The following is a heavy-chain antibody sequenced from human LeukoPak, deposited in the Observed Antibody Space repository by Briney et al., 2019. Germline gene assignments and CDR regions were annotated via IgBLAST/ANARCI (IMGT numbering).Heavy chain of an antibody. CDR1: GFTFSSYA. V-gene: IGHV3-64*01. J-gene: IGHJ4*02. CDR3: ARVRGSYFRPLFDY. CDR2: ISSNGGST. Sequence: GGSLRLSCAASGFTFSSYAMHWVRQAPGKGLEYVSAISSNGGSTYYANSVKGRFTISRDNSKNTPYLQMGSLRAEDMAVYYCARVRGSYFRPLFDYWGQGTLVTVSS. D-gene: IGHD1-26*01.